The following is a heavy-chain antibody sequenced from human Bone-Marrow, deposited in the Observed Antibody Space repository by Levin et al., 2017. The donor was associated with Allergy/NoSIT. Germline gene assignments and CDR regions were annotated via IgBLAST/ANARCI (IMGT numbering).Heavy chain of an antibody. CDR1: GFTFSDYY. Sequence: LSLTCAASGFTFSDYYMSWIRQAPGKGLEWVSYISSSGSTIYYADSVKGRFTISRDNAKNSLYLQMNSLRAEDTAVYYCARENRALDPYYYGMDVWGQGTTVTVSS. CDR3: ARENRALDPYYYGMDV. J-gene: IGHJ6*02. V-gene: IGHV3-11*01. CDR2: ISSSGSTI. D-gene: IGHD1-1*01.